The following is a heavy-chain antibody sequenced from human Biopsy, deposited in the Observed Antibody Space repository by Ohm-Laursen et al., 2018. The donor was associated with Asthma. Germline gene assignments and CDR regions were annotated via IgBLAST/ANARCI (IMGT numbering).Heavy chain of an antibody. J-gene: IGHJ4*02. D-gene: IGHD1-26*01. CDR3: AKEVFPGWELRRGPDS. CDR1: GFSFSNYG. Sequence: SLRLSCTASGFSFSNYGMHWVRQAPGKGLDWVAVISFDGTNRNYTDSVKGRFTISRDNSRNTLNLEMNSLRAEDTAVYFCAKEVFPGWELRRGPDSWGQGTLVTVSS. V-gene: IGHV3-30*18. CDR2: ISFDGTNR.